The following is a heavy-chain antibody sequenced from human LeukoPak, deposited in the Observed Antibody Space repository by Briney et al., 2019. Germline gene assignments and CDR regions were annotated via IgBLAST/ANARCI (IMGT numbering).Heavy chain of an antibody. CDR3: ARDLRNYDILTGNYYYYGMDV. CDR2: ISAYNGNT. J-gene: IGHJ6*02. Sequence: ASVKVSCKASVYTFTSYGISWVRQAPGQGLGWMGWISAYNGNTNYAQKLQGRVTMTTDTSTSTAYMELRSLRSDDTAVYYCARDLRNYDILTGNYYYYGMDVWGQGTTVTVSS. V-gene: IGHV1-18*01. D-gene: IGHD3-9*01. CDR1: VYTFTSYG.